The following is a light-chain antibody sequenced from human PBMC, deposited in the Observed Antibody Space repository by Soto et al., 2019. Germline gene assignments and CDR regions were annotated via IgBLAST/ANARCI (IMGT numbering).Light chain of an antibody. Sequence: QSALTQPASGSGSPGQSITISCSGSSGDVGNYDLGSRYQQSPGKAPQLMILEVSRRPSRVSDRFSGSKSGNTSSLTISGLQAEDEGDFYCCSYAGNGAWVFGGGTKVTVL. J-gene: IGLJ3*02. CDR2: EVS. CDR3: CSYAGNGAWV. V-gene: IGLV2-23*02. CDR1: SGDVGNYDL.